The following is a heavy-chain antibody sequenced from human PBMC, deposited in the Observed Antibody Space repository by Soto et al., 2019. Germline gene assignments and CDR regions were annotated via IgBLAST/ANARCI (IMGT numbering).Heavy chain of an antibody. D-gene: IGHD5-12*01. CDR1: GGSISSSSYY. J-gene: IGHJ4*01. Sequence: SETLSLTCTVSGGSISSSSYYWGWIRQPPGKGLEWIGSIYYSGSTYYNPSLKSRVTISVDTSKNQFSLKLSSVTAADTAAYYCARAMFDIVAVRLDYWGQGTLVTVSS. CDR2: IYYSGST. CDR3: ARAMFDIVAVRLDY. V-gene: IGHV4-39*01.